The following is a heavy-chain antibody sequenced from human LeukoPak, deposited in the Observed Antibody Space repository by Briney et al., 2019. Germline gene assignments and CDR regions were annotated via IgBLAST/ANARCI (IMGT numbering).Heavy chain of an antibody. CDR2: ISYDGGTK. V-gene: IGHV3-30*18. J-gene: IGHJ4*02. Sequence: GRSLRLSCAASGFTFSSYGMHWVRQAPGKGLEWVAVISYDGGTKYYADSVKGRLTISRDNSKNTLYLQMNSLRAEDTAVYYCAKTQSSSWYYFDYWGQGTLVTASS. CDR3: AKTQSSSWYYFDY. D-gene: IGHD6-13*01. CDR1: GFTFSSYG.